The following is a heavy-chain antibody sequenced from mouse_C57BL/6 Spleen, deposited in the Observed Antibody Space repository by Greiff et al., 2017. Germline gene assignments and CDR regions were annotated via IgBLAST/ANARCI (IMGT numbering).Heavy chain of an antibody. Sequence: EVQLQQSGPELVKPGASVKISCKASGYTFTDYYMNWVKQSHGKSLEWIGDINPNNGGTSYNQKFKGKATLTVDKSSSTAYMELRSLTSEDSAVYYCATRKSYYFDYWGQGTTLTVSS. J-gene: IGHJ2*01. D-gene: IGHD1-3*01. V-gene: IGHV1-26*01. CDR2: INPNNGGT. CDR3: ATRKSYYFDY. CDR1: GYTFTDYY.